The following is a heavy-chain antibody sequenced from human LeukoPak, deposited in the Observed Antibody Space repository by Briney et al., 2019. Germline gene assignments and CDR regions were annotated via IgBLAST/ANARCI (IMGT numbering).Heavy chain of an antibody. CDR2: IYSSGST. CDR1: GGSINRYY. V-gene: IGHV4-59*01. CDR3: ASQYYYDSSGQPYDAFDI. Sequence: SETLSLTCTVSGGSINRYYWSWIRQPPGKGLEGIGYIYSSGSTNYNPSLKSRVTISVDTSKNQFSLKLSSVTAADTAVYYCASQYYYDSSGQPYDAFDIWGQGTMVTVSS. D-gene: IGHD3-22*01. J-gene: IGHJ3*02.